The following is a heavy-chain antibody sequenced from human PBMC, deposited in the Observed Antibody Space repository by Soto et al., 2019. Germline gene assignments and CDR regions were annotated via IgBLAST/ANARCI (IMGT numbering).Heavy chain of an antibody. CDR1: GYTFTSYG. CDR2: ISAYNGNT. CDR3: ARDSRYFDWLLSFDY. J-gene: IGHJ4*02. D-gene: IGHD3-9*01. Sequence: QVQLVQSGAEVKKPGASVKVSCKASGYTFTSYGISWVRQAPGQGLEWMGWISAYNGNTNYAQKFQGRVTITADESTSTAYMELSSLRSEDTAVYYCARDSRYFDWLLSFDYWGQGTLVTVSS. V-gene: IGHV1-18*01.